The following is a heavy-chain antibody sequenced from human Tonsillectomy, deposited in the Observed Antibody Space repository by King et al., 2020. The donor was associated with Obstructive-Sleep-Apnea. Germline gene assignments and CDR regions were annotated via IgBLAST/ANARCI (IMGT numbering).Heavy chain of an antibody. CDR1: GFTFSSYG. CDR3: ANVADILTGSPLLGLDP. D-gene: IGHD3-9*01. V-gene: IGHV3-30*18. J-gene: IGHJ5*02. Sequence: VQLVESGGGVVQPGRSLRLSCAASGFTFSSYGMHWVRQAPGKGLEWVAVISYDGSNKYYADSVKGRFTISRDNSKNTLYLQMNSLRAEDTAVYYCANVADILTGSPLLGLDPWGQGTLVTVSS. CDR2: ISYDGSNK.